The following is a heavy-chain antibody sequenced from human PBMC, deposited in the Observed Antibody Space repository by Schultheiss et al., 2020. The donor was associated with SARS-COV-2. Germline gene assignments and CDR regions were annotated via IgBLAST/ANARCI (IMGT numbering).Heavy chain of an antibody. CDR2: IYHSGTT. Sequence: GSLRLSCPASGFTVSSNYMSWVRQAPGKGLEWIGEIYHSGTTNYNPSLKSRVTISVDTSKNQFSLKLSSVTAADTAVYYCARDWESSGWYYAFDIWGQGTMGTVSS. J-gene: IGHJ3*02. V-gene: IGHV4-4*02. D-gene: IGHD6-19*01. CDR1: GFTVSSNY. CDR3: ARDWESSGWYYAFDI.